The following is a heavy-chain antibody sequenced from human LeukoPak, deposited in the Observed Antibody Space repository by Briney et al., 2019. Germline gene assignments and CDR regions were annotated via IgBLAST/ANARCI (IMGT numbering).Heavy chain of an antibody. D-gene: IGHD1/OR15-1a*01. V-gene: IGHV4-38-2*02. Sequence: SETLSLTCTVSGYSISSGYYWGWIRQPPGKGLEWIGSIYHSGSTYYNPSLKSRVTISVDTSKNQFSLKLSSVTAADTAVYYCATPIPQLLTEQYYFDYWGQGTLVTVSS. CDR3: ATPIPQLLTEQYYFDY. CDR2: IYHSGST. J-gene: IGHJ4*02. CDR1: GYSISSGYY.